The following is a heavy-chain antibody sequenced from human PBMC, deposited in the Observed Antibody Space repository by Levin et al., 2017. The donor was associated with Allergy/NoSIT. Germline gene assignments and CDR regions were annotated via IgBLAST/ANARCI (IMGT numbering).Heavy chain of an antibody. CDR1: GFTFSSYS. CDR2: ISSSSSYI. D-gene: IGHD3-10*01. Sequence: GGSLRLSCAASGFTFSSYSMNWVRQAPGKGLEGVSSISSSSSYIYYADSVKGRFTISRDNAKNSLYLQMNSLRAEDTAVYYCARDLFGELLVDYWGQGTLVTVSS. J-gene: IGHJ4*02. V-gene: IGHV3-21*01. CDR3: ARDLFGELLVDY.